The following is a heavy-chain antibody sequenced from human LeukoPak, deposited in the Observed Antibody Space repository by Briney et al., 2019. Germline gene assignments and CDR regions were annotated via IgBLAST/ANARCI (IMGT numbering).Heavy chain of an antibody. CDR2: ISGSGGST. V-gene: IGHV3-23*01. CDR3: AKDAAFYFDY. J-gene: IGHJ4*02. Sequence: GSLRLSCAVSGFTFSGYTKSWVRQAPGKGLQWVSAISGSGGSTFYADSVKGRFTISRDNSKNTLYLQMNSLRAEDTAVYYCAKDAAFYFDYWGQGILVTVSS. D-gene: IGHD6-25*01. CDR1: GFTFSGYT.